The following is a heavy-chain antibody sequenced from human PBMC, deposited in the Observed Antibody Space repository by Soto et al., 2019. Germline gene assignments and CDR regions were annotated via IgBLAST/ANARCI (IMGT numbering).Heavy chain of an antibody. CDR3: ATATISPVSATLCHYGTDV. CDR2: IMPVFHTT. J-gene: IGHJ6*02. CDR1: GGTFNNFA. D-gene: IGHD2-15*01. Sequence: QVQLVQSGAAVKKPGSSVKVSCQASGGTFNNFAFTWVRKAPGQGLEWLGGIMPVFHTTNIAQTFQDRITVTAGDFTTTDYMEMTSLRYDATSVYYCATATISPVSATLCHYGTDVWGQGTTVTVSS. V-gene: IGHV1-69*01.